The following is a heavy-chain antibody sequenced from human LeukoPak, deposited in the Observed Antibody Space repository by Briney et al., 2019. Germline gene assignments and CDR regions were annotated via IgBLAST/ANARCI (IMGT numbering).Heavy chain of an antibody. J-gene: IGHJ4*02. CDR1: GFTSTRSA. CDR2: TVVGSGNT. D-gene: IGHD3-22*01. V-gene: IGHV1-58*02. CDR3: AALVDYYDSSGYYVDY. Sequence: SVKVSCKASGFTSTRSAMQWVRQARGQRLEWIGWTVVGSGNTNYAQKFQERVTISRDMSTSTAYMELSSLRSEDTAVYYCAALVDYYDSSGYYVDYWGQGTLVTVSS.